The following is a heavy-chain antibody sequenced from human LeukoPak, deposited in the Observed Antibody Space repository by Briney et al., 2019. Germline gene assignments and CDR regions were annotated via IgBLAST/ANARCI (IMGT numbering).Heavy chain of an antibody. Sequence: GESLKISCKASGCSFTNYWIAWVRKMPGKGLEWMGIIYCEDSETKYSPSFQGQVTISVDKSISTAYLQWSSLRASDTAIYYCARHGKYSSGSHYFDYWGQGILVTVSS. CDR3: ARHGKYSSGSHYFDY. D-gene: IGHD6-19*01. CDR1: GCSFTNYW. V-gene: IGHV5-51*01. CDR2: IYCEDSET. J-gene: IGHJ4*02.